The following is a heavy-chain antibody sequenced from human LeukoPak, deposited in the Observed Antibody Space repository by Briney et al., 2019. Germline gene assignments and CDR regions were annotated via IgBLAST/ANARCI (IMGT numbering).Heavy chain of an antibody. CDR1: GGSISSYY. D-gene: IGHD6-13*01. V-gene: IGHV4-59*01. CDR3: ARRIAAAGERLGYYYYYMDV. Sequence: PSETLSLTCTVSGGSISSYYWSWIRQPPGKGLEWIGYIYYSGSTNYNPSLKSRVTISVDTSKNQFSLKLSSVTAADTAVYYCARRIAAAGERLGYYYYYMDVWGKGTTVTVSS. CDR2: IYYSGST. J-gene: IGHJ6*03.